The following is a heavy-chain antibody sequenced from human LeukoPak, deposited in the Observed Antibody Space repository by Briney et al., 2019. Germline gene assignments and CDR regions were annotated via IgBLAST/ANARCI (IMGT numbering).Heavy chain of an antibody. Sequence: ASVKVSCKASNYTFIRYGITWVRQAPGQGLEWLAWISPYNGNTKYAQKFQGRVTMTTDTSTSTAYMELRSPTSDDTAVYYCAREESIGRYQFLHDSWGQGTLVTVSS. CDR1: NYTFIRYG. D-gene: IGHD1-26*01. V-gene: IGHV1-18*01. CDR3: AREESIGRYQFLHDS. J-gene: IGHJ4*02. CDR2: ISPYNGNT.